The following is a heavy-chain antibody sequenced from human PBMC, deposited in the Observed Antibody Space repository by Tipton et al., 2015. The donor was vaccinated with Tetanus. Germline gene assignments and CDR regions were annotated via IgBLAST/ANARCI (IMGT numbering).Heavy chain of an antibody. CDR2: ILHTGST. CDR3: AGLYYYDSASYPLY. V-gene: IGHV4-59*05. D-gene: IGHD3-10*01. Sequence: LRLSCAASGFTVSSNYMSWVRQPPGKKPEWIGSILHTGSTSYNPSLKSRFTISVDASKNQFSLRLTSVTAADTAVFYCAGLYYYDSASYPLYWGQGTLVTVSS. J-gene: IGHJ4*02. CDR1: GFTVSSNY.